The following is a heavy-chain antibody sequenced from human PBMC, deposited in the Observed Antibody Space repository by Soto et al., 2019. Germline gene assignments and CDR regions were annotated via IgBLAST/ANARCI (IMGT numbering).Heavy chain of an antibody. CDR1: GGTFSSDS. CDR2: IIPMFDTP. V-gene: IGHV1-69*12. D-gene: IGHD2-15*01. Sequence: QVQLVQSGAEVKKPGSSVKVSCKASGGTFSSDSFSWVRRAPGQGLEWMGGIIPMFDTPIYAQRFQDIVTMTADESTSTAYMQLSSLRSGDTAVHYCARSGGLDRDFNYWGQGSLVTVSS. J-gene: IGHJ4*02. CDR3: ARSGGLDRDFNY.